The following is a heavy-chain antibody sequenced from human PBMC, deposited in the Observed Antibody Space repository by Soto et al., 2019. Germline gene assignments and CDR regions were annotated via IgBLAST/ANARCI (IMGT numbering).Heavy chain of an antibody. J-gene: IGHJ4*02. CDR3: ARDKITGLFDS. Sequence: SETLSLTCAVYGGSFSGYYWTWIRQPPGTGLEWIGEINHSGSTNYNPSLKSRVTISVDTSKNQFSLKLTSVTAADTAVYYCARDKITGLFDSWGQGTLATVSS. V-gene: IGHV4-34*01. CDR1: GGSFSGYY. CDR2: INHSGST. D-gene: IGHD2-8*02.